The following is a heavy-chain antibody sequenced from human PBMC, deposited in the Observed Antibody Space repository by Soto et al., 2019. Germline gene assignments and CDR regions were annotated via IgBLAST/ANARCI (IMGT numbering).Heavy chain of an antibody. J-gene: IGHJ3*02. D-gene: IGHD3-10*01. V-gene: IGHV3-30-3*01. CDR3: ATLWFGDQSYAFDI. CDR1: GFTFSSYA. CDR2: ISYDGSNK. Sequence: GGSLRLSCAASGFTFSSYAMHWVRQAPGKGLEWVAVISYDGSNKYYADSVKGRFTISRDNSKNTLYLQMNSLRAEDTAVYYCATLWFGDQSYAFDIWGQGTMVTVSS.